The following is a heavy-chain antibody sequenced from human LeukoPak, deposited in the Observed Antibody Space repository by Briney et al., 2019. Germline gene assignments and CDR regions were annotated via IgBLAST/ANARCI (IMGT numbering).Heavy chain of an antibody. Sequence: PSETLSLTCAVYGGSFSGYYWSWIRQPPGKGLEWIGEINHSGSTNYNPSLKSRVTISVDTSKNQFSLKLSSVTAADTAVYYCASCSSSWEAYWYFDLWGRGTLVTVSS. D-gene: IGHD6-13*01. V-gene: IGHV4-34*01. CDR1: GGSFSGYY. CDR2: INHSGST. CDR3: ASCSSSWEAYWYFDL. J-gene: IGHJ2*01.